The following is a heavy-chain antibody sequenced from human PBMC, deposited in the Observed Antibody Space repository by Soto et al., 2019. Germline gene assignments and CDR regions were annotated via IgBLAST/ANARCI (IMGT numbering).Heavy chain of an antibody. J-gene: IGHJ6*02. Sequence: ESLKISCKGSGYSFTSYWISWVRQMPGKGLEWMGRIDPSDSYTNDSPSFQGHVTISADKSISTAYLQWSSLKASDTAMYYCTRHGRYDFWSGYYTDYYYYGMDVWGQGTTVTVSS. CDR3: TRHGRYDFWSGYYTDYYYYGMDV. CDR1: GYSFTSYW. D-gene: IGHD3-3*01. V-gene: IGHV5-10-1*01. CDR2: IDPSDSYT.